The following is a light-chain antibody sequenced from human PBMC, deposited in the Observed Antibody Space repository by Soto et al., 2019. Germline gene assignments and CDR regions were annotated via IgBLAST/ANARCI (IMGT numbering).Light chain of an antibody. CDR3: QCCDSSREV. J-gene: IGLJ1*01. CDR2: GNS. V-gene: IGLV1-40*01. Sequence: QSVLTQPPSVSGAPGQRVTISCTGSSANIGAGYDVHWYQQLPGTAPKLLIYGNSNRPSGAPDRFSGSKSGTSASLAITGLQADDGAGYYWQCCDSSREVFXTGTKVTVL. CDR1: SANIGAGYD.